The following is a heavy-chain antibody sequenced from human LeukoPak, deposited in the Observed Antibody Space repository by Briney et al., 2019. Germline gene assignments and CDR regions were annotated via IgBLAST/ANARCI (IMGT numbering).Heavy chain of an antibody. CDR1: AFTLSMYW. Sequence: GGSLRLSCAPSAFTLSMYWINWVRQAPGKGLEWVANIGPDGGQTYYVDSVKGRFTVSRDNTINSVYLQMNSLRADNTAVYYCRPSSGGQGILVTVSS. J-gene: IGHJ4*02. CDR2: IGPDGGQT. CDR3: RPSS. V-gene: IGHV3-7*03.